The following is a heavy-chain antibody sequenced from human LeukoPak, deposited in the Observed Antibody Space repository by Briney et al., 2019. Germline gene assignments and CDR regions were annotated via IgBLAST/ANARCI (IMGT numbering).Heavy chain of an antibody. Sequence: SETLSLTCNVSGGSISSYYWSWIRQPAGKGLEWIGRIYTSGSTNYNPSLKSRVTMSVDTSKNQFSLKLSSVTAADTAVYYCARELLGYCSSTSCYWFDPWGQGTLVTVSS. J-gene: IGHJ5*02. CDR1: GGSISSYY. D-gene: IGHD2-2*01. CDR3: ARELLGYCSSTSCYWFDP. V-gene: IGHV4-4*07. CDR2: IYTSGST.